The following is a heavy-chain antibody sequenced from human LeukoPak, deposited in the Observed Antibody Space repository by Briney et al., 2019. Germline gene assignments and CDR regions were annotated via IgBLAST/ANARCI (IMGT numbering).Heavy chain of an antibody. CDR1: GGSIRSYY. D-gene: IGHD6-13*01. CDR2: IYYSGST. J-gene: IGHJ4*02. CDR3: ARGDYSSSWYYFDY. Sequence: SETLSLTCTVSGGSIRSYYWSWIRQPPGKGLEWIGYIYYSGSTNYNPSLKSRVTISVDTSKNQFSLKLSSVTAADTAVYYCARGDYSSSWYYFDYWGQGTLVTVSS. V-gene: IGHV4-59*08.